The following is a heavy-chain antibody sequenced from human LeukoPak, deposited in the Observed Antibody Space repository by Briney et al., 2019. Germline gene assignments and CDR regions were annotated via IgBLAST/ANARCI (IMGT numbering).Heavy chain of an antibody. Sequence: SVKLSCKASRGTFSSYSISWVRQAPGQGLEWMGTIIPILGIANYAQKFQGRVTITADKSTHSAYMELSSLRSEDTAVYYCARDPYYYDSSGNWFDPWGQGTLVTVSS. J-gene: IGHJ5*02. CDR1: RGTFSSYS. D-gene: IGHD3-22*01. V-gene: IGHV1-69*04. CDR3: ARDPYYYDSSGNWFDP. CDR2: IIPILGIA.